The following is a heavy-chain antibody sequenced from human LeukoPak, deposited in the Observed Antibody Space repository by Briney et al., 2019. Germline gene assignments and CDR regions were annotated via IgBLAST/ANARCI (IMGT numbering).Heavy chain of an antibody. V-gene: IGHV3-53*05. D-gene: IGHD1-7*01. J-gene: IGHJ4*02. CDR1: GFTVSSNY. Sequence: GGSLRLSCAASGFTVSSNYMSWVRQAPGKGLEWVSVIYSGGSTYYADSVKGRFTISRDNSKDTLYLQMNSLRAEDTAVYYCAQDRELFPFDYWGQGTLVTVSS. CDR3: AQDRELFPFDY. CDR2: IYSGGST.